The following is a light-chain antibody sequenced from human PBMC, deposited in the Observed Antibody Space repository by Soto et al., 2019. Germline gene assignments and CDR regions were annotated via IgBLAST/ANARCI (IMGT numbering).Light chain of an antibody. V-gene: IGLV4-69*01. Sequence: QPVLTQSPSASASLGASVKLTCTLSSGHSNYAIAWHQQQPEKGPRYLMKVNSDGSHRKGDGIPDRFSGSSSGAQRYLTISSLQSEYEADYYCQTWGTGIRVFGTGTKVTVL. CDR2: VNSDGSH. J-gene: IGLJ1*01. CDR1: SGHSNYA. CDR3: QTWGTGIRV.